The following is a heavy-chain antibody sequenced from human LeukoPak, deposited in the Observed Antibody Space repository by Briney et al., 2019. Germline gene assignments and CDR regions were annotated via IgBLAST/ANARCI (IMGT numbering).Heavy chain of an antibody. CDR1: GFTFSSYW. CDR2: INGDGSST. CDR3: CSRAYYYYGMDV. V-gene: IGHV3-74*01. J-gene: IGHJ6*02. Sequence: GGSLRLSCAASGFTFSSYWMHWVRQAPGKGLVWVSRINGDGSSTSYADSVKGRFTISRDNAKNTLYLQMNSLRAEDTAVYYCCSRAYYYYGMDVWGQGTTVTVSS. D-gene: IGHD2-2*01.